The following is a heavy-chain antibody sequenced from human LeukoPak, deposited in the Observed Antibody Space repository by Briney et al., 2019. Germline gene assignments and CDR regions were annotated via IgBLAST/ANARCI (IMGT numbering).Heavy chain of an antibody. J-gene: IGHJ4*02. Sequence: GGSLRLSCVASGFSFGKYWMSWVRQAPGKGLEWVANIKLDGSEKNYVDSVKGRFTISRDNSKNTLYLQVNGLRVEDTAVYYCAKGGIYAFDYWGQGTLVTVSS. CDR1: GFSFGKYW. D-gene: IGHD2-21*01. CDR2: IKLDGSEK. V-gene: IGHV3-7*03. CDR3: AKGGIYAFDY.